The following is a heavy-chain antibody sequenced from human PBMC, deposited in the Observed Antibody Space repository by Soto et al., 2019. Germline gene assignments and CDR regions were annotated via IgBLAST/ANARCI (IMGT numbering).Heavy chain of an antibody. J-gene: IGHJ4*02. V-gene: IGHV3-48*01. CDR1: GFTFSSYS. D-gene: IGHD3-10*01. CDR2: ITSGSSTI. CDR3: VRDAGSLGY. Sequence: EVQLVESGGGLVQPGGSLRLSCVVSGFTFSSYSMDWVRQAPGKGLEWVSYITSGSSTIHYADSVKCRFTISRDNAKNSVFLQMNSLRVEDTAVYYCVRDAGSLGYWGQGTLVTVSS.